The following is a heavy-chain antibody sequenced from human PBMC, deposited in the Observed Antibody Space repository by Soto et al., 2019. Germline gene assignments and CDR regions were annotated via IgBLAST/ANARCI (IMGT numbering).Heavy chain of an antibody. CDR3: ARYGSGSYYPTTFDY. CDR1: GGSISSSGYN. J-gene: IGHJ4*02. D-gene: IGHD3-10*01. Sequence: QVQPQESGPGLVKPSQTLSLTCTVSGGSISSSGYNWSWXRXXXXKGLEWIGYIYYSGSTYYNPSLKSRVTISVDTSQNQFSLKLSSVTAADTAVYFCARYGSGSYYPTTFDYWGQGTLVTVSS. V-gene: IGHV4-31*03. CDR2: IYYSGST.